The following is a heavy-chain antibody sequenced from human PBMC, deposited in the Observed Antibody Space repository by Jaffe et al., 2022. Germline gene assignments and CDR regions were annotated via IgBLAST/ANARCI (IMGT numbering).Heavy chain of an antibody. J-gene: IGHJ3*02. CDR3: ARDLLYYDFWSGYYQLNAFDI. Sequence: EVQLVESGGGLVKPGGSLRLSCAASGFTFSSYSMNWVRQAPGKGLEWVSSISSSSSYIYYADSVKGRFTISRDNAKNSLYLQMNSLRAEDTAVYYCARDLLYYDFWSGYYQLNAFDIWGQGTMVTVSS. CDR1: GFTFSSYS. CDR2: ISSSSSYI. V-gene: IGHV3-21*01. D-gene: IGHD3-3*01.